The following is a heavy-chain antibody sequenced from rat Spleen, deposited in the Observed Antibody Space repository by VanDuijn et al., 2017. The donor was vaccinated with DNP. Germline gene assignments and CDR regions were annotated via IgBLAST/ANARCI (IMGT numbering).Heavy chain of an antibody. Sequence: EVQLVESGGGLVQPGRSLKLSCAASGFTFSDYNMAWVRQAPEKGLEWVATIIYDGGRTYYRDSVKGRFTISRDNAKSTLYLQMDSLRSEDTATYYCATRGDYGVAYYFDSWCQGVMVTVSS. D-gene: IGHD1-11*01. CDR2: IIYDGGRT. J-gene: IGHJ2*01. V-gene: IGHV5S10*01. CDR1: GFTFSDYN. CDR3: ATRGDYGVAYYFDS.